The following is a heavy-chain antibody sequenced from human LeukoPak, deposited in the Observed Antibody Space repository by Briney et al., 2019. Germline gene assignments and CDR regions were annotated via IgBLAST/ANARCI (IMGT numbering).Heavy chain of an antibody. J-gene: IGHJ4*02. CDR1: GGSITSSSYY. D-gene: IGHD2-2*01. Sequence: SETLSLTCTVAGGSITSSSYYWGWIRQPPGKGLEWIGSIYNSGSTYYNPSLKSRVTISVDTSKNQFSLKLSSVTAADTAVYYCASDCSSTSCYGSDYWGQGTLVTVSS. CDR3: ASDCSSTSCYGSDY. CDR2: IYNSGST. V-gene: IGHV4-39*01.